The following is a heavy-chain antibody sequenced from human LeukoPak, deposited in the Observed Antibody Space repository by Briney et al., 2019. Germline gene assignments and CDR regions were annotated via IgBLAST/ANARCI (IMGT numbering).Heavy chain of an antibody. D-gene: IGHD3-16*02. CDR2: INHSGGT. CDR3: ARHFHYDYVGGSYRHRPFDY. Sequence: PSETLSLTCAVYGGSFSGYYWSWVRQPPGKGLERVGKINHSGGTNYNPSLKRRANISVDKSKKKISLKLSSVTAADTAVYYCARHFHYDYVGGSYRHRPFDYWGQGTLVTVSS. CDR1: GGSFSGYY. V-gene: IGHV4-34*01. J-gene: IGHJ4*02.